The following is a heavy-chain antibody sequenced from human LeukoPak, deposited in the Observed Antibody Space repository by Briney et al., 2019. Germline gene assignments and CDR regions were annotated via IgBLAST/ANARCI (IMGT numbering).Heavy chain of an antibody. CDR2: INTDGSST. CDR1: GFTFSDYW. J-gene: IGHJ4*02. CDR3: AKHPGYFDY. Sequence: GGSLRLSCAASGFTFSDYWMHWVRQAPGKGLVWVSRINTDGSSTNYADSVKGRFTISRDNSKNTLYLQMNSLRAEDTAVYYCAKHPGYFDYWGQGTLVTVSS. V-gene: IGHV3-74*01. D-gene: IGHD3-10*01.